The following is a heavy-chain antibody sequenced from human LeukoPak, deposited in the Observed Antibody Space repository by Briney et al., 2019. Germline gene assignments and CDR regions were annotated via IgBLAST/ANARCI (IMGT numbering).Heavy chain of an antibody. Sequence: PGGSLRLSCAASGFTFSSYWMSWVRQAPGKGLEWVANIKQDGSEKYYADSVKGRFTISRDNSKNTLYLQMNSLRAEDTAVYYCAKGAFSSGFDYWGQGTLVTVSS. D-gene: IGHD6-19*01. CDR3: AKGAFSSGFDY. J-gene: IGHJ4*02. CDR2: IKQDGSEK. V-gene: IGHV3-7*01. CDR1: GFTFSSYW.